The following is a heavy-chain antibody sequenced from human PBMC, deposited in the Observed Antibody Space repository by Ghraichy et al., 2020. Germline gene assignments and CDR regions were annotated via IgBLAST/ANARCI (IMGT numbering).Heavy chain of an antibody. Sequence: GGSLRLSCSASGFTFSSYAMHWVRQAPGKGLEYVSAISSNGGSTYYADSVKGRFTISRDNSKNTLYLQMSSPRAEDTAVYYCVKDRKTGQYPTITDYWGQGTLVTVSS. CDR1: GFTFSSYA. CDR3: VKDRKTGQYPTITDY. CDR2: ISSNGGST. J-gene: IGHJ4*02. D-gene: IGHD1-14*01. V-gene: IGHV3-64D*06.